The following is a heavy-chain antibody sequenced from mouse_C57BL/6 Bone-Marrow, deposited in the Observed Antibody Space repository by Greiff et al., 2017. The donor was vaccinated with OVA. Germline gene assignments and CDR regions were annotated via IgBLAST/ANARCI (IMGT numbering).Heavy chain of an antibody. CDR1: GYAFSSYW. CDR3: ASQEITTVVAPFDY. J-gene: IGHJ2*01. Sequence: VQLVESGAELVKPGASVKISCKASGYAFSSYWMNWVKQRPGKGLEWIGQIYPGDGDTNYNGKFKGKATLTADKSSSTAYMQISSLTSEDSAVYFCASQEITTVVAPFDYWGQGTTLTVSS. V-gene: IGHV1-80*01. D-gene: IGHD1-1*01. CDR2: IYPGDGDT.